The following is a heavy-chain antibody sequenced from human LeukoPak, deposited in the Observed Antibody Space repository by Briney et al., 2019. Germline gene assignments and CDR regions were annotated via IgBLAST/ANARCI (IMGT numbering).Heavy chain of an antibody. J-gene: IGHJ4*02. V-gene: IGHV1-69*04. CDR1: GGTFSSYA. CDR2: IIPILGIA. Sequence: SVKVSCKASGGTFSSYAISWVRQAPGQGLEWMGRIIPILGIANYAQKFQGRVTITADKSPGTAYMELSSLSSEDTAVYYCSRGPRSVDSSGDHDYWGQGTLVTVSS. CDR3: SRGPRSVDSSGDHDY. D-gene: IGHD3-22*01.